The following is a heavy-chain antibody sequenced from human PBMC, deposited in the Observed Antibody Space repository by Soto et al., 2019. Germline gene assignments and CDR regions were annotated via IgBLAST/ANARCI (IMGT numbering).Heavy chain of an antibody. CDR2: IYYSGST. J-gene: IGHJ3*02. D-gene: IGHD3-9*01. Sequence: SKTLSLTSAVSGDSISSAYWSWIRQPPGKGLEWIGYIYYSGSTNYNPSLKSRVTISVDTSKNQFSLKLRSVTAADTAVYYCARLFPNYDLLTSSQLFAFDIWGQGTMVTVS. V-gene: IGHV4-59*01. CDR3: ARLFPNYDLLTSSQLFAFDI. CDR1: GDSISSAY.